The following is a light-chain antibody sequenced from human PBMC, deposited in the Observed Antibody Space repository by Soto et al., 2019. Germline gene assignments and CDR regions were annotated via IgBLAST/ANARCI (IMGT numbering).Light chain of an antibody. CDR3: AAWDDSLNGVV. Sequence: QSVLTQPPSASGTPGQRVTISCSGSSSNIGSKTVNWYQQLPGTAPKLPIYSNNQRPSGVPVRFSGSKSGTSASLAISGLQSEDEADYYCAAWDDSLNGVVFGGGTKVTVL. V-gene: IGLV1-44*01. CDR1: SSNIGSKT. CDR2: SNN. J-gene: IGLJ2*01.